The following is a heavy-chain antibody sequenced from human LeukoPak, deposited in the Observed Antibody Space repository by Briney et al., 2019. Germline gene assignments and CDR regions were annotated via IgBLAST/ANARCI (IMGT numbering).Heavy chain of an antibody. CDR1: GFTFSSYE. D-gene: IGHD2-2*01. Sequence: PGGSLRLSCAASGFTFSSYEMNWVRQAPGKGLEWVSYISSSSSYIYYADSVKGRFTISRDNAKNSLYLQMNSLRAEDTAVYYCARVARCWGTSCSHPFDYWGQGTLVTVSS. V-gene: IGHV3-21*05. CDR2: ISSSSSYI. J-gene: IGHJ4*02. CDR3: ARVARCWGTSCSHPFDY.